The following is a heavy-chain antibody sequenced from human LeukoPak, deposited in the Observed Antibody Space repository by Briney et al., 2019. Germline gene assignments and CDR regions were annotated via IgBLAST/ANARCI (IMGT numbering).Heavy chain of an antibody. Sequence: ASVKVPCKTSGNTFIGYYMHWVRQAPGEGLEWMGRINPNSGGTNYAQKFQGRVTMTRDTSLSTAYMELSGLGSDDTAVYYCVSSGYCSGGSCYEVQWLDPWGQGTLVTVSS. CDR2: INPNSGGT. CDR3: VSSGYCSGGSCYEVQWLDP. CDR1: GNTFIGYY. J-gene: IGHJ5*02. V-gene: IGHV1-2*06. D-gene: IGHD2-15*01.